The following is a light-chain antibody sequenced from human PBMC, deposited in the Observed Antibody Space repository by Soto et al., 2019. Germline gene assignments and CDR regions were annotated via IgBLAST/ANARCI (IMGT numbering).Light chain of an antibody. CDR3: QQYANYPLT. J-gene: IGKJ4*01. V-gene: IGKV3-20*01. CDR1: QNIGNNY. Sequence: EIVLTQSPGTLSLSPGERATLSCRASQNIGNNYLAWYQQKPGQPPRLLIYGASSRATGIPDIFSGSGSGTDFTLTISRLEPEDFAVYYCQQYANYPLTFGGGTKVEI. CDR2: GAS.